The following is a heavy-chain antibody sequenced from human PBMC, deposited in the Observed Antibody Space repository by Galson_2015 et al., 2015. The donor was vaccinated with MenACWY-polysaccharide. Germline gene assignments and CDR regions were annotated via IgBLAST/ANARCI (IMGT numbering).Heavy chain of an antibody. V-gene: IGHV1-8*01. CDR1: GYSFSSYD. CDR3: ARGVKYYYDSSGYLNWFDP. J-gene: IGHJ5*02. Sequence: SVKVSCKASGYSFSSYDINWVRQTTGPGLEWLVWMNPNSGNTGSAQKFQGRVTMTRNTSISIAYMELRSLISEDTAVYYCARGVKYYYDSSGYLNWFDPWGQGTLVPVSS. CDR2: MNPNSGNT. D-gene: IGHD3-22*01.